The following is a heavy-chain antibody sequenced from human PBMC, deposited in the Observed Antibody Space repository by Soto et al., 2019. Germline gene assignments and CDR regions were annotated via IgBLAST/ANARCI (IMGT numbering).Heavy chain of an antibody. D-gene: IGHD3-22*01. CDR3: ARRISSARGLRVGYFGY. V-gene: IGHV3-30-3*01. Sequence: GGSLRLSCAASGFTFSSYAMHWVRQAPGKGLEWVAVISYDGSNKYYADSVKGRFTISRDNSKNTLYLQMNSLRAEDTAVYYCARRISSARGLRVGYFGYWGQGTLVTVSS. CDR1: GFTFSSYA. CDR2: ISYDGSNK. J-gene: IGHJ4*02.